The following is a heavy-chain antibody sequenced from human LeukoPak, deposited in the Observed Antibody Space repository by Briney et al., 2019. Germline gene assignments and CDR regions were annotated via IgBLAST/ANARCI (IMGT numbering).Heavy chain of an antibody. CDR1: GGSISSYC. J-gene: IGHJ4*02. V-gene: IGHV4-4*07. Sequence: SETLSLTCTVSGGSISSYCWSWIRQPAGKGLEWIGRIYTSGSTNYNPSLKSRVTMSVDTSKNQFSLKLSSVTAADTAVYYCARDSDVSGYSYGYYFDYWGQGTLVTVSS. CDR2: IYTSGST. D-gene: IGHD5-18*01. CDR3: ARDSDVSGYSYGYYFDY.